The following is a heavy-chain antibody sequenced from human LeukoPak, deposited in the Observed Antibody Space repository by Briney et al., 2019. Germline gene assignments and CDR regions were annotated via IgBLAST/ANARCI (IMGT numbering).Heavy chain of an antibody. D-gene: IGHD3-22*01. V-gene: IGHV3-11*01. J-gene: IGHJ4*02. CDR1: GFTFTDTY. Sequence: GGSLRLSCAVSGFTFTDTYMTWIRQAPGKGLESRSYISPSGNDISYADSVRGRFTISRDNSKNTLYLQMNTLRAEDTAVYYCARVLGIVSRWGQGTLVTVSS. CDR2: ISPSGNDI. CDR3: ARVLGIVSR.